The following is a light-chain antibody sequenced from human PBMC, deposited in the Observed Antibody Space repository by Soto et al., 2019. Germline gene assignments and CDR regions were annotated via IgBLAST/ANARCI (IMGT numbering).Light chain of an antibody. CDR3: HQYGSSPWT. Sequence: EVVLTQSPGTLSLSPGERATLSCRASETVTSDYLAWYQQKPGQAPRLLFYGASRRAAVIPDRFSGSGSGTAFTLIISRLEHEDFVVYYCHQYGSSPWTFGQGTKVEIK. V-gene: IGKV3-20*01. CDR2: GAS. J-gene: IGKJ1*01. CDR1: ETVTSDY.